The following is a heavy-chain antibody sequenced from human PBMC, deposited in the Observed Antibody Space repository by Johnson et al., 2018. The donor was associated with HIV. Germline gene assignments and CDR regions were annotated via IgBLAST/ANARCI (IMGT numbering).Heavy chain of an antibody. CDR3: ARAWNDAFDI. D-gene: IGHD1-1*01. CDR1: GFTVSSNY. J-gene: IGHJ3*02. V-gene: IGHV3-66*01. CDR2: INWNGGST. Sequence: VQLVESGGGLVQPGGSLRLSCAASGFTVSSNYMSWVRQAPGKGLEWVSGINWNGGSTGYADSVKGRFTISRDNSKNTLYLQMNSLRAEDTAVYYCARAWNDAFDIWGQGTVVTVSS.